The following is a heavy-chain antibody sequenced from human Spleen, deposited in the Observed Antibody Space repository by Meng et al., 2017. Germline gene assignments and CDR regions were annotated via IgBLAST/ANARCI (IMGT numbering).Heavy chain of an antibody. Sequence: QWQLQQWGAGRLKPSETLSLTLVVDGGSVSGYYWSWIRQPPGKGLEWIGEINHSGSTNYNPSLESRATISVDTSQNNLSLKLSSVTAADSAVYYCARGPTTMAHDFDYWGQGTLVTVSS. J-gene: IGHJ4*02. V-gene: IGHV4-34*01. CDR1: GGSVSGYY. CDR3: ARGPTTMAHDFDY. D-gene: IGHD4-11*01. CDR2: INHSGST.